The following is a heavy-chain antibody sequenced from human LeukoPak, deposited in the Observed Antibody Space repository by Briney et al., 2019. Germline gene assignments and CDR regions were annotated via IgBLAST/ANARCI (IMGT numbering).Heavy chain of an antibody. CDR1: GFAFSNYW. CDR3: ARTPLTQLEPDYFDS. D-gene: IGHD1-1*01. CDR2: IKPDGTEK. J-gene: IGHJ4*02. V-gene: IGHV3-7*01. Sequence: GALRLSCAASGFAFSNYWMTWVRQAPGKGLQWVANIKPDGTEKNYVDSVKGRVTISRDNAKNSGYLQLNIVRVDDTALYYCARTPLTQLEPDYFDSWGQGTLVSVS.